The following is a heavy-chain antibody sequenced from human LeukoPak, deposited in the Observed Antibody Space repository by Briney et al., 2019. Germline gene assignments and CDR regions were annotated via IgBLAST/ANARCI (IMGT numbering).Heavy chain of an antibody. V-gene: IGHV3-48*03. CDR3: ARTQYNWNVLGYFDY. CDR1: GFTFSSYE. CDR2: ISSSGSTI. D-gene: IGHD1-1*01. Sequence: GGSLRLSCAASGFTFSSYEMNWVRQAPGKGLEWVSYISSSGSTIYYADSVKGRFTISRDNAKNSLYLQMNSLTAEDTAVYYCARTQYNWNVLGYFDYWGQGTLVTVSS. J-gene: IGHJ4*02.